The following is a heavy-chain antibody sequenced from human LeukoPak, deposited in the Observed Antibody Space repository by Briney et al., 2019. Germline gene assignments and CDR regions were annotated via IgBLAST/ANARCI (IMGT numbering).Heavy chain of an antibody. D-gene: IGHD3-9*01. V-gene: IGHV3-23*01. J-gene: IGHJ4*02. Sequence: GGSLRLSCAASGFTFSRSSMTGVRQAPGEGREWVSAISTNGGSIYYADSVEGRFTISRDNSKNTLYLQMNSLRAEDTAIYYCAKDSPVLTVWGQGTLVTVSS. CDR3: AKDSPVLTV. CDR2: ISTNGGSI. CDR1: GFTFSRSS.